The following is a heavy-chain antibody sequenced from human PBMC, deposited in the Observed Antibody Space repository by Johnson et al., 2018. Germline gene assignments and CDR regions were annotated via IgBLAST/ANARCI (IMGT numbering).Heavy chain of an antibody. V-gene: IGHV3-48*02. CDR2: ISSSSSPI. D-gene: IGHD6-19*01. J-gene: IGHJ3*02. Sequence: QLVESGGGLVKPGGSLRLSCAASVFTFSSYSMNWVRQAPGKGLEWVSSISSSSSPIYYADSVKGRFTISRDNAKNSLYLQMNSLRDEDTAVYYCARVRGAWSRDAFDIWGQGAMVTVSS. CDR3: ARVRGAWSRDAFDI. CDR1: VFTFSSYS.